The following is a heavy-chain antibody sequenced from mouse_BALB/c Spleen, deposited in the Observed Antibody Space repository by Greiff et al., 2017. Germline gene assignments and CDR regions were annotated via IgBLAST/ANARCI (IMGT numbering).Heavy chain of an antibody. V-gene: IGHV1-15*01. J-gene: IGHJ2*01. CDR3: TRGYEDYFDY. CDR2: IDPETGGT. Sequence: QVQLQQSGAELVRPGASVTLSCKASGYTFTDYEMHWVKQTPVHGLEWIGAIDPETGGTAYNQKFKGKATLTADKSSSTAYMELRSLTSEDSAVYYCTRGYEDYFDYWGQGTTLTVSS. CDR1: GYTFTDYE. D-gene: IGHD2-10*02.